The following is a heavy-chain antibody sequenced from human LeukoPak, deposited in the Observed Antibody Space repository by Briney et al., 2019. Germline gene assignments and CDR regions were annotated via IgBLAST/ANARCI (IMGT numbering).Heavy chain of an antibody. D-gene: IGHD3-10*01. CDR3: ARALDFAGSGSYYYYYYMDV. CDR2: INPNSGGT. J-gene: IGHJ6*03. CDR1: GYTFAGYY. Sequence: ASVKVSCKAPGYTFAGYYMHWVRQAPGQGLEWMGWINPNSGGTNYAQKFQGRVTMTRDTSISTAYMELSRLRSDDTAVYYCARALDFAGSGSYYYYYYMDVWGKGTTVTISS. V-gene: IGHV1-2*02.